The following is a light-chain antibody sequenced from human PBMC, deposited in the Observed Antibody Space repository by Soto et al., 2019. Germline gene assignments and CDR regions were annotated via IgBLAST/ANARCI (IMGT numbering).Light chain of an antibody. CDR2: AAS. Sequence: DIQLTQSPSFLSASVGDRVTIACRASRGISSYLAWYQQKPGKAPKLLIYAASTLHTGVPSRFSGSGSGTEFTLTISSLQPEDFATYYCQQLNSYLITFGQGTRLETK. CDR3: QQLNSYLIT. J-gene: IGKJ5*01. V-gene: IGKV1-9*01. CDR1: RGISSY.